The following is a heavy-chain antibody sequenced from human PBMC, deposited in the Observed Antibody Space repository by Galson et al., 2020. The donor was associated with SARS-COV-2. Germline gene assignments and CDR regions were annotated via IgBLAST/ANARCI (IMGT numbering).Heavy chain of an antibody. Sequence: PGGSLRLSCAASGFTFSSYGMHWVRQAPGKGLEWVAVISYDGSNKYYADSLKGRFTISRDNSKNTLYLQMNSLRAEDTAVYYCAKGVTIFLKDYYGMDVWGQGTTVTVSS. V-gene: IGHV3-30*18. D-gene: IGHD3-9*01. CDR3: AKGVTIFLKDYYGMDV. CDR2: ISYDGSNK. J-gene: IGHJ6*02. CDR1: GFTFSSYG.